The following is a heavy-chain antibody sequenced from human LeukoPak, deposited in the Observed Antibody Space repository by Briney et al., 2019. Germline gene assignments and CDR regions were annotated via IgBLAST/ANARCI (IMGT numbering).Heavy chain of an antibody. CDR1: GFPFKSNA. D-gene: IGHD2-15*01. J-gene: IGHJ4*02. V-gene: IGHV3-30*02. Sequence: GGSLRLSCAASGFPFKSNAMHWVRQAPGKGLEWVTCIRDDGNEQYYADSIKGRFTVSRDNSNNTLYLQMNSLREEDTAVYYCAQERDRRGYFEYWGLGTLVTVSS. CDR3: AQERDRRGYFEY. CDR2: IRDDGNEQ.